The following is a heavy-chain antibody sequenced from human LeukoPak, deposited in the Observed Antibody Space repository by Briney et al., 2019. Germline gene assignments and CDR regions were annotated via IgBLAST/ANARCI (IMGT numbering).Heavy chain of an antibody. CDR2: IHSSGNS. J-gene: IGHJ6*02. Sequence: SETLSLTCTVSGGSISGSDLYWGWIRQLPGKGLEWIGNIHSSGNSFCNPSLKSRIIISVDTSKTQFSLRLSSVSAADTAIYYCARDLGVRGMDVWGQGTTVTVSS. CDR3: ARDLGVRGMDV. CDR1: GGSISGSDLY. D-gene: IGHD2-21*01. V-gene: IGHV4-39*07.